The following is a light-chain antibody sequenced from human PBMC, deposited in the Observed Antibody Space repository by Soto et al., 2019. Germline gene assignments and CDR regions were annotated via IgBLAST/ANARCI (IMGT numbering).Light chain of an antibody. CDR1: QSLVNSDGNTY. Sequence: DVVLTQSPLSLPVTLGQPASISCTSSQSLVNSDGNTYLNWFQQRPGHSPRRLIYKVSNRDSGVPDRFSGSKSGTDFTLKISRVEAEDIGVYFCMQGTHWPYTFGQGTKLEIK. V-gene: IGKV2-30*01. CDR3: MQGTHWPYT. J-gene: IGKJ2*01. CDR2: KVS.